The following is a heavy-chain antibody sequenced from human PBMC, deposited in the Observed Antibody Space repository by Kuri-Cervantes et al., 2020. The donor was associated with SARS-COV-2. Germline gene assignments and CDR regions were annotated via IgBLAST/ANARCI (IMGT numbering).Heavy chain of an antibody. CDR3: ARTGYCGGDCLHYYYYYMDV. Sequence: ASVKVSCKASGYTFTGYYMHWVRQAPGQGLEWMGWINPNSGGTNYAQKFQGRVTMTRDTSISTAYMELSGLKSEDTAVYYCARTGYCGGDCLHYYYYYMDVWGKGTTVTVSS. V-gene: IGHV1-2*02. CDR1: GYTFTGYY. CDR2: INPNSGGT. D-gene: IGHD2-21*01. J-gene: IGHJ6*03.